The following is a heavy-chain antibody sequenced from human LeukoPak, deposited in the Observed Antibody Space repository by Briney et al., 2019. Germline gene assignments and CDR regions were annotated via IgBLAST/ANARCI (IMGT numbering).Heavy chain of an antibody. CDR2: IYSSGST. V-gene: IGHV4-59*08. CDR3: ARRGYSTGWYYFDY. CDR1: GDSISSYY. J-gene: IGHJ4*02. Sequence: SATLSLTCTVSGDSISSYYWSWIRQRPGKGLEWIGYIYSSGSTNYNPSLESRVTISVDTSKNQFSLKLSSVTAAGTAVYYCARRGYSTGWYYFDYWGQGTLVTVSS. D-gene: IGHD6-19*01.